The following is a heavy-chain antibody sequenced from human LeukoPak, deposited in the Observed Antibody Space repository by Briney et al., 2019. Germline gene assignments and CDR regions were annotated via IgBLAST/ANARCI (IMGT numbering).Heavy chain of an antibody. V-gene: IGHV1-2*02. Sequence: GASATVSCKASGYTFTGYYMHWVRQAPGQGLEWMGWINPNSGGTNYAQKFQGRVTMTRDTSISTAYMELSRLRSDDTAVYYCAREGDNWGSSDYWGQGTLVTVSS. J-gene: IGHJ4*02. CDR2: INPNSGGT. D-gene: IGHD7-27*01. CDR1: GYTFTGYY. CDR3: AREGDNWGSSDY.